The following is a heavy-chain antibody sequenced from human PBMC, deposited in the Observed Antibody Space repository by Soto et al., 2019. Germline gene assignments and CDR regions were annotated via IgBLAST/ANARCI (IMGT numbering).Heavy chain of an antibody. CDR1: GFSLSTSGVG. Sequence: QITLKESGPPRVKPTQTLTLTCTFSGFSLSTSGVGVGWIRQPPGKALEWLALIYWDDDKRYSPSLKSRLIITKDTSKNQVVLTMTNMDPVDTATYYCTHSTDTAMALDYWGQGTLVTVSS. D-gene: IGHD5-18*01. V-gene: IGHV2-5*02. CDR2: IYWDDDK. J-gene: IGHJ4*02. CDR3: THSTDTAMALDY.